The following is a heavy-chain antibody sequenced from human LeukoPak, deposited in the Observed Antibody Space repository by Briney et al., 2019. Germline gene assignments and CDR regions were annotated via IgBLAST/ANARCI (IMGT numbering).Heavy chain of an antibody. CDR3: ARDRSVVGATDPTADY. CDR2: IIPILGIA. CDR1: GGTFSSYA. D-gene: IGHD1-26*01. Sequence: GSSVKVSCKASGGTFSSYAISWVRQAPGQALEWMGRIIPILGIANYAQKFQGRVTITADKSTSTAYMELSSLRSEDTAVYYCARDRSVVGATDPTADYWGQGTLVTVSS. V-gene: IGHV1-69*04. J-gene: IGHJ4*02.